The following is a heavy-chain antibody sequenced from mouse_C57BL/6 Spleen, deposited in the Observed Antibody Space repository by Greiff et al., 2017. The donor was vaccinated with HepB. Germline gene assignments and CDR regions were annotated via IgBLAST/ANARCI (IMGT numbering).Heavy chain of an antibody. CDR3: TTPNAPFAY. CDR2: IDPENGDT. D-gene: IGHD4-1*01. CDR1: GFNIKDDY. Sequence: EVQRVESGAELVRPGASVKLSCTASGFNIKDDYMHWVKQRPEQGLEWIGWIDPENGDTEYASKFQGKATITADTSSNTAYLQLSSLTSEDTAVYYCTTPNAPFAYWGQGTLVTVSA. V-gene: IGHV14-4*01. J-gene: IGHJ3*01.